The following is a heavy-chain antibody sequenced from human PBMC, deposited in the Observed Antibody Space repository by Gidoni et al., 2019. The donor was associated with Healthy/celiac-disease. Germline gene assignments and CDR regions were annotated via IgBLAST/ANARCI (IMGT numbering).Heavy chain of an antibody. CDR1: GFTFSSVA. CDR3: VKSPSVTWRNYWYFDL. CDR2: ISSNGGST. J-gene: IGHJ2*01. D-gene: IGHD4-17*01. Sequence: EVQLVESGGGLVQPGGSLRPSCSASGFTFSSVAMHWVRQAPGKGLEYVSAISSNGGSTYYADAVKGRFTISRDNSKNTLYLQMSSLRAEDTAVYYCVKSPSVTWRNYWYFDLWGRGTLVTVSS. V-gene: IGHV3-64D*06.